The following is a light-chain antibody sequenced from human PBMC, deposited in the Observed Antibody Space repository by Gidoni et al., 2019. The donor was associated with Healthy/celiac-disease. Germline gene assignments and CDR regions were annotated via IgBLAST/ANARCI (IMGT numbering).Light chain of an antibody. Sequence: QSVLTPPPSVSGAPGHRVTISGTGSRSNSGAGYDVHWYQQLPGTAPKLPIYGNSNRPSGVPDRFSGSKSGTSASLAITGLQAEDEADYYSQSYDSSLSCYVFGTGTKVTVL. J-gene: IGLJ1*01. CDR2: GNS. V-gene: IGLV1-40*01. CDR3: QSYDSSLSCYV. CDR1: RSNSGAGYD.